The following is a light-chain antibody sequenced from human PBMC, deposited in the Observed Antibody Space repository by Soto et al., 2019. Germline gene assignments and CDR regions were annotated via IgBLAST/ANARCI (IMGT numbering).Light chain of an antibody. Sequence: DIPVTQSPSTLSASVGDRVTITCRASQSISSWLAWYQQKPGKAPKLLIYDASSLESGVPSRFSGSGSGTEFTLTISSLQPDDFATYYCQQYNSYWGTFGQGTKVEIK. V-gene: IGKV1-5*01. CDR3: QQYNSYWGT. CDR1: QSISSW. J-gene: IGKJ1*01. CDR2: DAS.